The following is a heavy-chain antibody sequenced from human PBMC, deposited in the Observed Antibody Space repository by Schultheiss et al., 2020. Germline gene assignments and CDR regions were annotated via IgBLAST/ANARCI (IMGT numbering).Heavy chain of an antibody. V-gene: IGHV3-53*01. CDR1: GFTVSRSD. CDR2: IYSGGST. J-gene: IGHJ4*02. CDR3: ANDRDVVVGGY. Sequence: GSLRLSCAASGFTVSRSDMHWVRQAPGKGLEWVSVIYSGGSTYYADSVKGRFTISRDNAKNSLYLQMNSLRAEDTAIYYCANDRDVVVGGYWGQGTLVNVYS. D-gene: IGHD2-15*01.